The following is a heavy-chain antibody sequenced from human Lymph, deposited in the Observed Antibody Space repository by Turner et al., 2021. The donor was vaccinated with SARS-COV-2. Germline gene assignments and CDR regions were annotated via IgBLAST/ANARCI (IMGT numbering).Heavy chain of an antibody. J-gene: IGHJ4*02. CDR1: GFTFSSYT. V-gene: IGHV3-21*01. D-gene: IGHD3-22*01. Sequence: EVQLVESGGGLVKPGGSLRLSCAASGFTFSSYTMNWVRQAPGKGLEWFSSISSSSSYIYYADSVKGRFTISRDNAKNSLYLQMNSLRAEDTAVYYCARERYDSSGSESYYFDYWGQGTLVTVSS. CDR2: ISSSSSYI. CDR3: ARERYDSSGSESYYFDY.